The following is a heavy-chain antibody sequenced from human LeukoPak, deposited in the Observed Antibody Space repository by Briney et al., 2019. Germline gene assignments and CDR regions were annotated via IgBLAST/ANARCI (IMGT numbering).Heavy chain of an antibody. D-gene: IGHD5-24*01. V-gene: IGHV3-23*01. CDR1: GFTFSSYG. J-gene: IGHJ6*03. CDR3: ARDGYNPALFYMDV. Sequence: GGSLRLSCAASGFTFSSYGMSWVRQAPGKGLEWVSAIETGGASTYYADSVKGRFTISRDNSKNTLYLQMNSLRADDTAVYYCARDGYNPALFYMDVWGKGTRVTVSS. CDR2: IETGGAST.